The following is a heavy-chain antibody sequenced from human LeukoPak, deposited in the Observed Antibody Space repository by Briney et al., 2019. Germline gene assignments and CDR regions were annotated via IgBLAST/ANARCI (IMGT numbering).Heavy chain of an antibody. V-gene: IGHV3-21*01. CDR2: ISSSSSYI. CDR1: GFTFSSYS. Sequence: PGGSLRLSCAASGFTFSSYSMNWVRQAPGKGLEWVSSISSSSSYIYYADSVKGRFTISRDNAKNSLYLQMNSLRAEDTAVYYCASYGSFLRQGGNWGQGTLVTVSS. D-gene: IGHD6-13*01. J-gene: IGHJ4*02. CDR3: ASYGSFLRQGGN.